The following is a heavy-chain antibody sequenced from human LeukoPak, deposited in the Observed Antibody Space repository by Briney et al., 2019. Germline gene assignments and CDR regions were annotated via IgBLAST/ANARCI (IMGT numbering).Heavy chain of an antibody. CDR1: GGTVSRYP. D-gene: IGHD3-22*01. Sequence: SVKVSCKASGGTVSRYPISWVRQAPGQGLEWMGGIIPIFGTANYAQKFQGRVTITADESTSTAYMELSSLRSEDTAVYYCARLYSSGYSYAFDIWGQGTMVTVSS. J-gene: IGHJ3*02. CDR2: IIPIFGTA. CDR3: ARLYSSGYSYAFDI. V-gene: IGHV1-69*13.